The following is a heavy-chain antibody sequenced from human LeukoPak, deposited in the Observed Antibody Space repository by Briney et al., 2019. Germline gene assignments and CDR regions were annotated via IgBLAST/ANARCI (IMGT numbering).Heavy chain of an antibody. D-gene: IGHD3-16*02. CDR3: AKDRGREITFGGVIVYYFGY. V-gene: IGHV3-30*18. J-gene: IGHJ4*02. CDR2: ISYDGSNK. CDR1: GFTFSSYG. Sequence: GRSLRLSCAASGFTFSSYGMYWVRQAPGKGLEWVAVISYDGSNKYYADSVKGRFTISRDNSKNTLYLQMNSLRAEDTAVYYCAKDRGREITFGGVIVYYFGYWGQGTLVTVSS.